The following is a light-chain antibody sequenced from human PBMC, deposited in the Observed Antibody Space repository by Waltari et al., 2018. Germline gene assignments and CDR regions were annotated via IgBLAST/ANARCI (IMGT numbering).Light chain of an antibody. CDR3: AVWDDSLSGRV. V-gene: IGLV1-47*01. CDR2: GDH. Sequence: QSVLTQSPSASGPPGQRVTISCSGSSSNIEINYVYWYQQFPGTAPKLLIYGDHQRPSGVPDRFSGSKSGTSASLAISGLRSEDEADYYCAVWDDSLSGRVFGGGTRLTVL. CDR1: SSNIEINY. J-gene: IGLJ3*02.